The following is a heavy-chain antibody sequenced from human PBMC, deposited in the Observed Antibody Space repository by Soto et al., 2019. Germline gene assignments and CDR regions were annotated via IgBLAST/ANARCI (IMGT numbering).Heavy chain of an antibody. CDR3: ARGIVGATTYDY. J-gene: IGHJ4*02. Sequence: ASVKVSCKASGGTFSTYTITWVRQAPGQGLEWMGWISAHNGNSNYAQKLQGRVTMTTDTSTSTAYMELRSLRSADTAVYYCARGIVGATTYDYWGQGTLVTVSS. CDR1: GGTFSTYT. D-gene: IGHD1-26*01. CDR2: ISAHNGNS. V-gene: IGHV1-18*01.